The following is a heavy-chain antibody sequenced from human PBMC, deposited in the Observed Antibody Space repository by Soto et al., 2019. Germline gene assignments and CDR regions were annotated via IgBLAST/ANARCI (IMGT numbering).Heavy chain of an antibody. V-gene: IGHV5-51*01. CDR2: IYPGDSDT. D-gene: IGHD3-22*01. CDR1: GYTFTNYW. J-gene: IGHJ4*02. Sequence: GESLKISCKGSGYTFTNYWIGWVRQMPGKGLEWMGIIYPGDSDTRYSPSFQGQVTFSADKSISTAYLQWTSLKASDTAVYYCARTHYYESSGHYTFWGQGTLVTVSS. CDR3: ARTHYYESSGHYTF.